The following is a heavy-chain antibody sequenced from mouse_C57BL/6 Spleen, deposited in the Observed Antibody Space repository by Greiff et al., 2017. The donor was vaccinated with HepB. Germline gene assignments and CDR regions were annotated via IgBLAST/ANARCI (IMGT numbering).Heavy chain of an antibody. CDR2: INPSSGYT. CDR1: GYTFTSYT. CDR3: ARSPLYRGTYYAMDY. Sequence: QVQLQQSGAELARPGASVKMSCKASGYTFTSYTMHWVKQRPGQGLEWIGYINPSSGYTKYNQKFKDKATLTADKSSSAAYMQLSSLTSEDSAVYYCARSPLYRGTYYAMDYWGQGTSVTVSS. D-gene: IGHD2-12*01. V-gene: IGHV1-4*01. J-gene: IGHJ4*01.